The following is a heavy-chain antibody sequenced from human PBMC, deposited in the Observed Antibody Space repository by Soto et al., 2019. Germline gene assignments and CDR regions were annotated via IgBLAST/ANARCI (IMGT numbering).Heavy chain of an antibody. CDR2: MNPNSGNK. V-gene: IGHV1-8*01. Sequence: QVQLVQSGAAVKKPGASVKASCQASGDTFTSYDINWVRQAIGQGLGWMGWMNPNSGNKGYAQKFPGRVTMTRNTYISTAYWELSSLRSEDTAVYYWTIGDGIAAAGTGHRGQGNMVTVSS. D-gene: IGHD6-13*01. J-gene: IGHJ4*02. CDR1: GDTFTSYD. CDR3: TIGDGIAAAGTGH.